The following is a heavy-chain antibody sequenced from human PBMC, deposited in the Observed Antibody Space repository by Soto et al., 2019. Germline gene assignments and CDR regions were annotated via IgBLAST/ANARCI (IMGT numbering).Heavy chain of an antibody. CDR3: ARKSYYDILTGYYKDYYYGMDV. J-gene: IGHJ6*02. V-gene: IGHV1-69*12. D-gene: IGHD3-9*01. CDR2: IIPIFGTA. Sequence: QVQLVQSGAEVKKPGSSVKVSCKASGGTFSSYAISWVRQAPGQGLEWMGGIIPIFGTANYAQKFQGRVTITADESTSXXDXEXXSVRSEDTAVYYCARKSYYDILTGYYKDYYYGMDVWGQGTTVTVSS. CDR1: GGTFSSYA.